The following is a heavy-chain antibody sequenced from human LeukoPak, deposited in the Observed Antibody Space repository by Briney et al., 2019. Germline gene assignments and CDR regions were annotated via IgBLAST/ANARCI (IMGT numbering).Heavy chain of an antibody. V-gene: IGHV3-30*01. CDR1: GFTISDYN. CDR3: ARGYADYEDF. Sequence: GGSLRLSCVVAGFTISDYNMHWVRQAPGKGLEWLAVITYDGRSLHYADSLKGRFIISRDTSKNTLYLQMNSLRVEDTAVFYCARGYADYEDFWGQGTLVIVSS. D-gene: IGHD4-17*01. CDR2: ITYDGRSL. J-gene: IGHJ4*02.